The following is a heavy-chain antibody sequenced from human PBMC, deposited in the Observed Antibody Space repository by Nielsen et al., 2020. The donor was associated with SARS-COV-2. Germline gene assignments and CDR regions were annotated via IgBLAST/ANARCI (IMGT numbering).Heavy chain of an antibody. D-gene: IGHD6-19*01. CDR2: ISYSGTT. Sequence: SETLSLTCTVSGGSISSGGYYWTWIRQYPGKGLEWIGYISYSGTTYYSPSLKSRLNMSLDTSKNQFSLKLTSVTAADTAVYYCARDIGVDNSYYYGMDVWGQGTTVTVSS. J-gene: IGHJ6*02. CDR1: GGSISSGGYY. V-gene: IGHV4-31*03. CDR3: ARDIGVDNSYYYGMDV.